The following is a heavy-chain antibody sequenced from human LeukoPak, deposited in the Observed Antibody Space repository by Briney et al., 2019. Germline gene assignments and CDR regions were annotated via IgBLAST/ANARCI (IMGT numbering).Heavy chain of an antibody. D-gene: IGHD3-3*01. J-gene: IGHJ6*02. V-gene: IGHV1-46*01. Sequence: GASVKVSCKASGYTFTSYYTHWMRQAPGQGLEWMGIINPSGGSTSYAQKFQGRVTMTRDTSTSTVYMELSSLRSEDTAVYYCARDLNFWSGYPFWGQGTTVTVSS. CDR2: INPSGGST. CDR1: GYTFTSYY. CDR3: ARDLNFWSGYPF.